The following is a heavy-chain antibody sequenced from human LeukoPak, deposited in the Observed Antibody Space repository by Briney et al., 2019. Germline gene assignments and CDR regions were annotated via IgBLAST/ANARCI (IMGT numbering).Heavy chain of an antibody. CDR2: IYRSGST. CDR3: ARCERAAQPPFDY. D-gene: IGHD6-13*01. V-gene: IGHV4-38-2*01. J-gene: IGHJ4*02. Sequence: SETLSLTCAVSGYSISSGYYWGWIRQPPGKGLEWIGSIYRSGSTYYNPSLKSRVTISVDTSKNQFSLKLSSVTAADTAVYYCARCERAAQPPFDYWGQGTLVTVSS. CDR1: GYSISSGYY.